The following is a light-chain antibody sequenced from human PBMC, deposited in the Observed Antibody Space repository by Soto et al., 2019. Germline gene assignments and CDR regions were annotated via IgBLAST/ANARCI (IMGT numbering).Light chain of an antibody. Sequence: VLTQSPGTLSLSPGARATLSCRASQSFSTDYLAWFQQKPGQAPRLLLFNASSRATGIPHRFSGSGSGKDFTLTISRLEPEDFAVYYCQQYGTSLPWTFGQGTKVDIK. CDR2: NAS. CDR1: QSFSTDY. CDR3: QQYGTSLPWT. J-gene: IGKJ1*01. V-gene: IGKV3-20*01.